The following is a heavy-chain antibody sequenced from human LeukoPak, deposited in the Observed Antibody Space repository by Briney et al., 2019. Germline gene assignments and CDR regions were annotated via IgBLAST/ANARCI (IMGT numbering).Heavy chain of an antibody. Sequence: GGSLRLSCAASGFTFSNAWMSWVRQAPGKGLEWVGRIKSKTDGGTTDYAAPVKGRFTISRDDSKNTLYLQMNSLKTEDTAVYYCTTGSFYDILTGYYTLDAFDIWGQGTMVTVSP. CDR2: IKSKTDGGTT. CDR3: TTGSFYDILTGYYTLDAFDI. D-gene: IGHD3-9*01. J-gene: IGHJ3*02. CDR1: GFTFSNAW. V-gene: IGHV3-15*01.